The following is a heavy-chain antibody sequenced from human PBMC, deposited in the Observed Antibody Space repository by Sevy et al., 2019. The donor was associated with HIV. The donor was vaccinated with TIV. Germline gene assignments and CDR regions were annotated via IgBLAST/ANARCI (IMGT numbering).Heavy chain of an antibody. CDR2: IYYSGST. CDR3: ARALQDYYYGMDV. CDR1: GDSISSYY. Sequence: SETLSLTCTVSGDSISSYYWSWIRQPPGKGLEWIGYIYYSGSTKYNPSLKSRVAISKDTSKNQFSLKLSSVTAADTAVYYCARALQDYYYGMDVWGQGTTVTVSS. J-gene: IGHJ6*02. V-gene: IGHV4-59*01.